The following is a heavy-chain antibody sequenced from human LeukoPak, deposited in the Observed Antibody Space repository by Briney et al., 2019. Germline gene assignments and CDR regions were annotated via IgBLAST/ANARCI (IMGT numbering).Heavy chain of an antibody. CDR1: GFTFNRNW. Sequence: GGSQRLSCAASGFTFNRNWMSWLRQAPGKGLGWVANIKEDGSVKNYEDSVKGRFTISRDNAANSVSLLLNSLRAEDTAVYYCARDVGKGYFGYWGQGALVTVSS. J-gene: IGHJ4*02. V-gene: IGHV3-7*04. CDR3: ARDVGKGYFGY. CDR2: IKEDGSVK.